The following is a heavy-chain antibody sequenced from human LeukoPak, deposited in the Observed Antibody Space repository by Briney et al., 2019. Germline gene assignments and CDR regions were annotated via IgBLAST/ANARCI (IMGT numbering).Heavy chain of an antibody. Sequence: GGSLRLSCAASGFTFSSYGMSWARQAPGKGLEWVSAISGSGGSIYYADSVKGRFTISRDNSKNTLYLQMNSLRVEDTAVYYCAKDRYYYYSSGYHYVDAFDIWGQGTMVTVSS. D-gene: IGHD3-22*01. V-gene: IGHV3-23*01. CDR3: AKDRYYYYSSGYHYVDAFDI. J-gene: IGHJ3*02. CDR2: ISGSGGSI. CDR1: GFTFSSYG.